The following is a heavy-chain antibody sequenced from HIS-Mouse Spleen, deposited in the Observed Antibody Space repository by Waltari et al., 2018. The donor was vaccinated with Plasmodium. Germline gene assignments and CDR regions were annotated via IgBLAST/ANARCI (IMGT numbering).Heavy chain of an antibody. J-gene: IGHJ4*02. Sequence: AASGFTFSSYGMHWVRQAPGKGLEWVAAISYDGSNKYYADSVKVRLPISIDNCKNTQYLQMNSRRAEDTAVYYCAKDRRSSRWYVDYWGQGTLVTVSS. CDR2: ISYDGSNK. V-gene: IGHV3-30*18. D-gene: IGHD6-13*01. CDR1: GFTFSSYG. CDR3: AKDRRSSRWYVDY.